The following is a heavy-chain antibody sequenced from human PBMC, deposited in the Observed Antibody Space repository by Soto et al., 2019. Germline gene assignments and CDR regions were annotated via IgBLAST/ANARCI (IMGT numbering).Heavy chain of an antibody. Sequence: QVQLVQSGAEVKKPGSSVKVSCKASGGTFSSYAISWVRQAPGQGLEWMGGIIPIFGTANYAQKFQGRVTITEDESPSTAYMELSSLRSEDTAAYYCAGVPAAIPYYYYCMDVWGHGTTVTFSS. CDR3: AGVPAAIPYYYYCMDV. CDR1: GGTFSSYA. CDR2: IIPIFGTA. V-gene: IGHV1-69*12. J-gene: IGHJ6*02. D-gene: IGHD2-2*01.